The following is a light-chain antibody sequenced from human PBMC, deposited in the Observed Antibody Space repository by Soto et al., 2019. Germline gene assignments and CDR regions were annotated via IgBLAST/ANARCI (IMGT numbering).Light chain of an antibody. J-gene: IGLJ1*01. CDR1: SSDVGGYNY. V-gene: IGLV2-14*01. CDR2: DVS. CDR3: SSYTSSSINYV. Sequence: QSAPTQPASVSGSPGQSITISCTGTSSDVGGYNYVSWYQQHPGKAPKLMIYDVSNRPSGVSNRFSGSKSGNTASLTISGLQAEDEADYYCSSYTSSSINYVFGTGTKVTVL.